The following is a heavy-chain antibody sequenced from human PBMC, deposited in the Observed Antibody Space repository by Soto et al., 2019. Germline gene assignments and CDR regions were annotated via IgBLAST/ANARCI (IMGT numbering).Heavy chain of an antibody. CDR3: ARDLPYYYDSSGGDY. J-gene: IGHJ4*02. V-gene: IGHV1-2*02. CDR2: INPNSGGT. D-gene: IGHD3-22*01. CDR1: GYTFTGYY. Sequence: ASVKVSCRASGYTFTGYYMHWVRQAPGQGLEWMGWINPNSGGTNYAQKFQGRVTMTRDTSISTAYMELSRLRSDDTTVYYCARDLPYYYDSSGGDYWGQGTLVTVSS.